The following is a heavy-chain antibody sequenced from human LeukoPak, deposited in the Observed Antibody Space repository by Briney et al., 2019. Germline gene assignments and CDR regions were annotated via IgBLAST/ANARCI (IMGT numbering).Heavy chain of an antibody. D-gene: IGHD6-6*01. CDR2: INTDETST. J-gene: IGHJ4*02. Sequence: GGSLRLSCAASGFTFSHFWMHWVRQAPGKGLECVSRINTDETSTGYADSVKGRFTISRDNAENTIYLQMNRLRVEDTAVYYCTRGFRVAARPLNDYWGQGTLVTVSS. V-gene: IGHV3-74*01. CDR1: GFTFSHFW. CDR3: TRGFRVAARPLNDY.